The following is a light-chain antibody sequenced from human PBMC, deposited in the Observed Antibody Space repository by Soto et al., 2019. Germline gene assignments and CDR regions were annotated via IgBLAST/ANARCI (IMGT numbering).Light chain of an antibody. CDR3: LQYNSYSLYT. Sequence: DIQMTQSPSTLSASVGDRVSITCRASQSISSWLAWYQQKPGKAPKLLISKASSLESGGPSRFSGSGSGTEFTLTISSLQPDDFATYSCLQYNSYSLYTFGQGTKLEI. V-gene: IGKV1-5*03. CDR2: KAS. CDR1: QSISSW. J-gene: IGKJ2*01.